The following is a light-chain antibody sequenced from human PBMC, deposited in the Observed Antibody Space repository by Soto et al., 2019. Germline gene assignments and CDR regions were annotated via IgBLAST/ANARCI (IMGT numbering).Light chain of an antibody. J-gene: IGKJ5*01. Sequence: DIQMTQSPSSMSASVGDRVIITCHASQMNSTYLNWDQQKPGKAPTLLIYSTSTLQTGAPSRFTGSGSGTDFTLSISSVQPEYAETYYCKQCYSHPTFGQGTLLDIK. CDR2: STS. CDR3: KQCYSHPT. V-gene: IGKV1-39*01. CDR1: QMNSTY.